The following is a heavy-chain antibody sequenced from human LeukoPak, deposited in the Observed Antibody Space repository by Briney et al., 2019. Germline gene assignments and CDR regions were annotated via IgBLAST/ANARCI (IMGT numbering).Heavy chain of an antibody. V-gene: IGHV5-51*01. CDR3: ARTPPTGCSSTSCYFDY. Sequence: GESLKISCKGSGSSFTSYWIGWVRQLPGKGLEWMGIIYPGDSDTRYSPSFQGQVTISADKSISTAYLQWSSLKASDTAMYYCARTPPTGCSSTSCYFDYWGQGTLVTVSS. J-gene: IGHJ4*02. D-gene: IGHD2-2*01. CDR1: GSSFTSYW. CDR2: IYPGDSDT.